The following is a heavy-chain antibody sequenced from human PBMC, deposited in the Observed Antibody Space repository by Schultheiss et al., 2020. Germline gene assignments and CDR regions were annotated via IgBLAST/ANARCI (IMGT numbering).Heavy chain of an antibody. CDR3: ARPRCTSCYWLGGWFDP. J-gene: IGHJ5*02. Sequence: GSLTLSCAAAGFTFSDHYMDWVRQAPGKGLEWVGRTRNKANSYTTEYAASVKGRFTISRDDSKNSLYLQMNSLKTEDTAVYYCARPRCTSCYWLGGWFDPWGQGTLVTVSS. D-gene: IGHD2-2*01. CDR1: GFTFSDHY. V-gene: IGHV3-72*01. CDR2: TRNKANSYTT.